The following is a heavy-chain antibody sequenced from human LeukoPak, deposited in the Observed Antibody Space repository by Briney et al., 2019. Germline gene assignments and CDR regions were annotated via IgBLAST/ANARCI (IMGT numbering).Heavy chain of an antibody. Sequence: PSETLSLTCTVSGGSISSGSYYWSWIRQLAGKGLEWIGRIYTSGSTNYNPSLKSRVTISVDTSKNQFSLKLSSVTAADTAVYYCARFPGYSYGPHFDYWGQGTLVTVSS. V-gene: IGHV4-61*02. J-gene: IGHJ4*02. CDR2: IYTSGST. CDR3: ARFPGYSYGPHFDY. CDR1: GGSISSGSYY. D-gene: IGHD5-18*01.